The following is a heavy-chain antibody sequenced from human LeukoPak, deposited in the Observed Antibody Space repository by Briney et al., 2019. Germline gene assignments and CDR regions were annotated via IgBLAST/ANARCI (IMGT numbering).Heavy chain of an antibody. D-gene: IGHD6-13*01. CDR2: IIPIFGTA. Sequence: SVKVSCKASGGTFSSYAISWVRQAPGQGLEWMGGIIPIFGTANYAQKFQGRVTITTDESTSTAYMELSSLRSEDTGVYYCARDAPYSSGWYSFDYWGQGTLVTVSS. CDR3: ARDAPYSSGWYSFDY. J-gene: IGHJ4*02. V-gene: IGHV1-69*05. CDR1: GGTFSSYA.